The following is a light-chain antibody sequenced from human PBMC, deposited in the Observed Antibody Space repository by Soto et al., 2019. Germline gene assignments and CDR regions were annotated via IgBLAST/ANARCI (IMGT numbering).Light chain of an antibody. CDR1: SSDVGGYNY. Sequence: QSALTQPASVSGSPGQSITISCTGTSSDVGGYNYVSWYQQHPGKAPKLMIYDVSNRPSGVSNRFSGSKSGNTASLTISGLQAEDEADYNCSSYTSSSTLFGGGTKLTV. CDR3: SSYTSSSTL. J-gene: IGLJ2*01. V-gene: IGLV2-14*01. CDR2: DVS.